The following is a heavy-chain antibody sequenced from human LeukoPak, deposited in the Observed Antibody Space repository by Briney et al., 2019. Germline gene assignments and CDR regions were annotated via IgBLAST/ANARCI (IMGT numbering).Heavy chain of an antibody. V-gene: IGHV4-34*01. J-gene: IGHJ4*02. CDR3: AIAVAGYSDY. D-gene: IGHD6-19*01. CDR2: INHSGST. CDR1: GGSFSGYY. Sequence: SETLSLTCAVYGGSFSGYYWSWIRQPPGKGLEWIGEINHSGSTNYNPSLKSRVTISVDTSKNQFSLKLSSVTAADTAVYYCAIAVAGYSDYWGQGTLVTVSS.